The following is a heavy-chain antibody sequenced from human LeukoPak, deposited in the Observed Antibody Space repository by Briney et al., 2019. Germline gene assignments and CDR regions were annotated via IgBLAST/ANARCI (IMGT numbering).Heavy chain of an antibody. CDR1: GYTFTSYY. CDR2: INPSGGST. Sequence: ASVKVSCKASGYTFTSYYMHWVRQAPGQGLEWMGIINPSGGSTSYAQKFQGRVTMTRDMSTSTVYMELSSLRSEDTAVYYCARAPSSAEYVVVPAAILGAFDIWGQGTMVTVSS. CDR3: ARAPSSAEYVVVPAAILGAFDI. V-gene: IGHV1-46*01. D-gene: IGHD2-2*01. J-gene: IGHJ3*02.